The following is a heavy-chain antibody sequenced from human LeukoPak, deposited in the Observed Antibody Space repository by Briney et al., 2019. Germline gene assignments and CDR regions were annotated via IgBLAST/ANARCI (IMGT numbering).Heavy chain of an antibody. D-gene: IGHD4-23*01. J-gene: IGHJ2*01. Sequence: SVTVSCTASGFTFTSSAMQWVRQARGQRLEWIGWIAVGSGNTNYAQKFQERVTITRDMSTSTAYMELSSLRSEDTAVYYCAASVVTDYWYFDLWGRGTLVTVSS. CDR1: GFTFTSSA. CDR3: AASVVTDYWYFDL. V-gene: IGHV1-58*02. CDR2: IAVGSGNT.